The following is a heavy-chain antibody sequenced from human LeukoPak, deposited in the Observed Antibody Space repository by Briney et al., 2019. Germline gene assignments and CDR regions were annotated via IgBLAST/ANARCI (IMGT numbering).Heavy chain of an antibody. J-gene: IGHJ4*02. Sequence: GGSLRLSCATSGFPSSSYEMNWVRQAPGKGLEWISYISSRGTATFYADSVKGRFTISRDNAKNSLYLQVNSLSAEDTAVYYCVRQSGSCTSTSCYAPFDYWGQGALVTVSS. CDR2: ISSRGTAT. CDR1: GFPSSSYE. D-gene: IGHD2-2*01. V-gene: IGHV3-48*03. CDR3: VRQSGSCTSTSCYAPFDY.